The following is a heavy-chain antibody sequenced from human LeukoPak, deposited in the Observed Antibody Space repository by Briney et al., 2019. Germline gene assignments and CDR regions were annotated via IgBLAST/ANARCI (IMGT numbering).Heavy chain of an antibody. CDR2: IGSSSSYI. D-gene: IGHD5-12*01. CDR3: AREWLRLPDY. V-gene: IGHV3-21*01. CDR1: GFTFSSYS. Sequence: GGSLRLSCAASGFTFSSYSMNWVRQAPGKGLEWVSSIGSSSSYIYYAGSVKGRFTISRDNAKNSLYLQMNSLRAEDTAVYYCAREWLRLPDYWGQGTLVTVSS. J-gene: IGHJ4*02.